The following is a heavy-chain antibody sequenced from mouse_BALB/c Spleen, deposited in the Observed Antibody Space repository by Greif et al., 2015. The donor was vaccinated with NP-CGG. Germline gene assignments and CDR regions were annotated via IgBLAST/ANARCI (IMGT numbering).Heavy chain of an antibody. CDR1: GYSITSGYY. Sequence: DVKLQESGPGLVKPSQSLSLTCSVTGYSITSGYYWNWIRQFPGNKLEWMGYISYDGSNNYNPSLKNRISITRDTSKNQFFLKLNSVTTEDTATYYCAREYYGYRYFDVWGAGTTVTVSS. D-gene: IGHD1-1*01. V-gene: IGHV3-6*02. CDR3: AREYYGYRYFDV. CDR2: ISYDGSN. J-gene: IGHJ1*01.